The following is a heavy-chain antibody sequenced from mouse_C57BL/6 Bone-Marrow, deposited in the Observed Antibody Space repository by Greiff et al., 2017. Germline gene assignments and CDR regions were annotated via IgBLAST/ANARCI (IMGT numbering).Heavy chain of an antibody. CDR1: GYTFTDYY. CDR3: AREPTGSEDY. J-gene: IGHJ2*01. V-gene: IGHV1-19*01. CDR2: INPYNGGT. D-gene: IGHD4-1*02. Sequence: EVQLQQSGPVLVKPGASVKMSCKASGYTFTDYYMNWVKQSHGKSLEWIGVINPYNGGTSYNQKFKGKATLTVDKSSSTAYMELNSLTSEDSAVYYCAREPTGSEDYWGQGTTLTVSS.